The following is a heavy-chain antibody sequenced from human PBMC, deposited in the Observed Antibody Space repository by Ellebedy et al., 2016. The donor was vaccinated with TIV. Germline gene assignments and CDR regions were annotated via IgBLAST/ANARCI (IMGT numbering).Heavy chain of an antibody. D-gene: IGHD6-19*01. J-gene: IGHJ4*02. CDR2: IHYSGST. V-gene: IGHV4-31*03. CDR3: ARSLIAVAGYYFDY. Sequence: SETLSLTXTVSGGSISSGGYYWSWIRQHPGKGLEWIGYIHYSGSTYYNPSLKSRVTISVDTSKNQFSLKLSSVTAADTAVYYCARSLIAVAGYYFDYWGQGTLVTVSS. CDR1: GGSISSGGYY.